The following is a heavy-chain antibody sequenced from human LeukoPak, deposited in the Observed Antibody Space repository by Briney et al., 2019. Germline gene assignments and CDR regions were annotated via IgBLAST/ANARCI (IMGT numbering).Heavy chain of an antibody. D-gene: IGHD6-19*01. V-gene: IGHV4-39*07. Sequence: SETLSLTCTVSGGSMSSYYWGWIRQPPGKGLEWIGSIYYSGSTYYNPSLKSRVTISVDTSKNQFSLKLSSVTAADTAVYYCAREPQMAVAGTFGYYYYYYYMDVWGKGTTVTVSS. CDR3: AREPQMAVAGTFGYYYYYYYMDV. J-gene: IGHJ6*03. CDR2: IYYSGST. CDR1: GGSMSSYY.